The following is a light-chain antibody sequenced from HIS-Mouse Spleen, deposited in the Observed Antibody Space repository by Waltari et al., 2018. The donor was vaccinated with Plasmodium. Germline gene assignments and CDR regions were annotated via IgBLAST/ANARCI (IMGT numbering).Light chain of an antibody. CDR3: QQYGSSLYT. CDR2: GAS. CDR1: QSVSSSY. V-gene: IGKV3-20*01. J-gene: IGKJ2*01. Sequence: ELVLTKSPGTLSLSPGERATLSCRASQSVSSSYLAWYQQKPGQAPRLLIYGASSRATGIPDRFSGSGSGTDFTLTISRLEPEDFAVYYCQQYGSSLYTFGQGTKLEIK.